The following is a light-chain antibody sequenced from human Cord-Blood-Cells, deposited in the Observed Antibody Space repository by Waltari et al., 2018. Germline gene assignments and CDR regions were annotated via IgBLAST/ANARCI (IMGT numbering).Light chain of an antibody. CDR2: GAS. Sequence: EIVMTQSPATLSVSPGERATLSCGASQSVSSNLAGYQQKPGQAPRLLIYGASTRRTGIPARFSGSGSGTEFTLTISSLQSEDFAVYYCQQYNNWPPWTFGQGTKVEIK. J-gene: IGKJ1*01. CDR3: QQYNNWPPWT. CDR1: QSVSSN. V-gene: IGKV3-15*01.